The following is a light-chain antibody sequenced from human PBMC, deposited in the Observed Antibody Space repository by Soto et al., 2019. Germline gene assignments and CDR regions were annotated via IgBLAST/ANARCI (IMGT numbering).Light chain of an antibody. CDR2: WAS. CDR1: QSVLYSSNSKNY. Sequence: DIVMTQSPDSLAVSLGERATINCKSSQSVLYSSNSKNYLAWYQQKPGQPTKLLIYWASTRESGVPDRFSGRGSGTDFTLTISSLQAEDVAVYYCQQYYSSPYTFGQGTKLEIK. V-gene: IGKV4-1*01. CDR3: QQYYSSPYT. J-gene: IGKJ2*01.